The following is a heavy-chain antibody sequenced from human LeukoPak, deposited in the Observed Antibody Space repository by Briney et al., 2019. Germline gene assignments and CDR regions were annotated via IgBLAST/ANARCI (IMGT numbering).Heavy chain of an antibody. D-gene: IGHD2-21*02. V-gene: IGHV3-33*01. Sequence: TGGSLRLSCAASGFIFSTYGMHWVRQAPGKGLEWVAVIWNDGSNKYYADSVKGRVAISRDNSKNTLYLQMNRLRAEDTAVYYCARGVTPDWFDPWGQGTLVTVSS. CDR1: GFIFSTYG. CDR2: IWNDGSNK. J-gene: IGHJ5*02. CDR3: ARGVTPDWFDP.